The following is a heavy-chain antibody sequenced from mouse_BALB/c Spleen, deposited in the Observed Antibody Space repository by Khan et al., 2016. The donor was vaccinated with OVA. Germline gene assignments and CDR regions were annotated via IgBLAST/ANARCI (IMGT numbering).Heavy chain of an antibody. CDR3: ARAYYRYDVYYAMDY. Sequence: QVQLKESGPGLVAPSQSLSITCTVSGFSLSRYNIHWVRQPPGKGLEWLGMIWGGGGTDYNSTLKSRLSIRKDNSKSQVLLKMNSQQTDDTAMYFCARAYYRYDVYYAMDYWGQGTSVTVSS. J-gene: IGHJ4*01. CDR2: IWGGGGT. V-gene: IGHV2-6-4*01. CDR1: GFSLSRYN. D-gene: IGHD2-14*01.